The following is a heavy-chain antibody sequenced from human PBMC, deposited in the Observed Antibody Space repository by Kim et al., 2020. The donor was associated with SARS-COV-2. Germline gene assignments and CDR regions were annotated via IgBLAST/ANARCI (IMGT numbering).Heavy chain of an antibody. V-gene: IGHV4-39*01. CDR2: LYYSGSA. D-gene: IGHD4-17*01. CDR1: GVSISSTSYS. Sequence: SETLSLTCTVSGVSISSTSYSWGWIRQPPGKGLEWIGSLYYSGSAYYNPSLKSRVTISIDTSKNKFSLELSTVTAADTAVYYCAKFGDYGDYAGSSNWGQGPLVTVSS. J-gene: IGHJ4*02. CDR3: AKFGDYGDYAGSSN.